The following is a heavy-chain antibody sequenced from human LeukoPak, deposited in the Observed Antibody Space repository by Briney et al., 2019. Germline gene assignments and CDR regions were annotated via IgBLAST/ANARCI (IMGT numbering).Heavy chain of an antibody. CDR1: GGTFSSYA. Sequence: EASVKVSCKASGGTFSSYAISWVRQAPGQGLEWMGGIIPIFGTANYAQKFQGRVTITADESTSTAYMELSSLRSEDTAVYYCARRKADILTGSYYYYYGMDVWGQGTTVTVSS. CDR2: IIPIFGTA. CDR3: ARRKADILTGSYYYYYGMDV. V-gene: IGHV1-69*13. D-gene: IGHD3-9*01. J-gene: IGHJ6*02.